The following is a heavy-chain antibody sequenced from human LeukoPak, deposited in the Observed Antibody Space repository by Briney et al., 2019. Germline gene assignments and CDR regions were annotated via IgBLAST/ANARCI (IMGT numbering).Heavy chain of an antibody. V-gene: IGHV4-59*12. CDR3: ASLYNWNYASPYYMDV. CDR2: IYYSGTT. CDR1: GGSINNYY. D-gene: IGHD1-7*01. J-gene: IGHJ6*03. Sequence: PSETLSLTCTVSGGSINNYYWSWIRQPPGKGLECVGYIYYSGTTTYNPSLKSRVTISVDTSKNQFSLKLSSVTAADTAMYYCASLYNWNYASPYYMDVWGKGTTVTVSS.